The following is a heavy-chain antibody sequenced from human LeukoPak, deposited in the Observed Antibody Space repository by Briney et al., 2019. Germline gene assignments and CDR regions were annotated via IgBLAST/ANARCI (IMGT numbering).Heavy chain of an antibody. D-gene: IGHD6-13*01. CDR2: INAGNGNT. CDR3: ASTEYSSSWYGPLDY. V-gene: IGHV1-3*01. CDR1: GYTFTSYA. Sequence: ASVKVSCKASGYTFTSYAMHWVRQAPGQRLEWMGWINAGNGNTKYSQKFQGRVTITRDTSASTTYMELSNLRSEDTAVYYCASTEYSSSWYGPLDYWGQGTLVIVSS. J-gene: IGHJ4*02.